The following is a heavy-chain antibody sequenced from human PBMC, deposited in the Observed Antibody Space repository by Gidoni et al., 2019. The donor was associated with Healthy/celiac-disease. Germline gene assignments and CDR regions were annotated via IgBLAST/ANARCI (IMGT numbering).Heavy chain of an antibody. V-gene: IGHV4-31*01. CDR1: GGPISRGGYY. Sequence: QVQLQESGPGLVKPSQTLSLTCTVSGGPISRGGYYWSWIRQHPGKGLEWIGYIYYSGSTYYNPSLKSLVTISVDTSKNQFSLKLSSVTAADTAVYYCARQDPYGDYAFDYWGQGTLVTVSS. CDR2: IYYSGST. CDR3: ARQDPYGDYAFDY. D-gene: IGHD4-17*01. J-gene: IGHJ4*02.